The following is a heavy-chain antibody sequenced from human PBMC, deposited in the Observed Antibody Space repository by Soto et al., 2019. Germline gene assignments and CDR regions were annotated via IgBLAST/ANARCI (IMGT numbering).Heavy chain of an antibody. CDR2: IYHSGST. CDR3: ARVIAATDTISVWFDP. J-gene: IGHJ5*02. D-gene: IGHD6-13*01. Sequence: SETLSLTCAVSGGSIGSGGYSWSWIRQPPGKGLEWIGYIYHSGSTYYNPSLKSRVTISVDRSKNQFSLKLNSVTAADTAVYYCARVIAATDTISVWFDPWGQGTLVSVSS. V-gene: IGHV4-30-2*01. CDR1: GGSIGSGGYS.